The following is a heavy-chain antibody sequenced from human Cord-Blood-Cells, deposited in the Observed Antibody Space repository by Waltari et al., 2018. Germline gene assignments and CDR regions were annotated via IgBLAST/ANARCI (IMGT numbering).Heavy chain of an antibody. CDR3: ARRDDILTGYIFDY. V-gene: IGHV4-38-2*01. CDR1: GYSISSGYY. Sequence: QVQLQESGPGLVKPSETLSLTCAVSGYSISSGYYWGWIRQPPGKGLEWIGSIYHSGSTYYNPSLKSRVTISVDTSQNQFSLKLSSVTAADTAVYYCARRDDILTGYIFDYWGQGTLVTVSS. CDR2: IYHSGST. J-gene: IGHJ4*02. D-gene: IGHD3-9*01.